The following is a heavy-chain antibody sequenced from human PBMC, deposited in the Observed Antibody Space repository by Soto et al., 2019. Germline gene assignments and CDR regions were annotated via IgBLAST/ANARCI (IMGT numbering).Heavy chain of an antibody. CDR3: ASTREQQLVAEYYDY. CDR1: GGTFSSYA. CDR2: IIPIFGTA. J-gene: IGHJ4*02. Sequence: SVKVSCKASGGTFSSYAISWVRQAPGQGLEWMGGIIPIFGTANYAQKFQGRVTITADESTSTAYMELSSLRSEDTAVYYCASTREQQLVAEYYDYWGQGTLATVSS. V-gene: IGHV1-69*13. D-gene: IGHD6-13*01.